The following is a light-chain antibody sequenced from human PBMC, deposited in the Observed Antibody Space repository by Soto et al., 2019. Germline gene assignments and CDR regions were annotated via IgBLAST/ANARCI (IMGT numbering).Light chain of an antibody. V-gene: IGLV2-23*02. J-gene: IGLJ2*01. Sequence: QSALTQSAPVSGSPGQSITISCNGTSGDVGSYYLVSWYQQHPGKAPKLMIYEVSKRPSGVSNRFSGSKSGNTASLTISGLQAEDEADYYCCSYAGSSTVVFGGGTKLTVL. CDR1: SGDVGSYYL. CDR2: EVS. CDR3: CSYAGSSTVV.